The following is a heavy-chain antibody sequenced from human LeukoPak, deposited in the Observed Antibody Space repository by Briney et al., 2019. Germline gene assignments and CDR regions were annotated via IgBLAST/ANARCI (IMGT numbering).Heavy chain of an antibody. Sequence: GSLRLSCAASRFSFHSYGMSWVRQAPGKGLEWVSGISGSGGSTYYADSVKGRFTISRDNAKNSLYLQMNSLRAEDTAMYYCASPMGATPWDAFDIWGQGTRVTVSP. CDR1: RFSFHSYG. CDR3: ASPMGATPWDAFDI. D-gene: IGHD1-26*01. V-gene: IGHV3-23*01. CDR2: ISGSGGST. J-gene: IGHJ3*02.